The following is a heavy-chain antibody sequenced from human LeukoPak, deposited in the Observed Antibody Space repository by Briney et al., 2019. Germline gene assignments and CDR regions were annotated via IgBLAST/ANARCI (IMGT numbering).Heavy chain of an antibody. CDR2: ISTTGSTI. CDR1: GFMLSSFE. CDR3: ARGGPDGMDV. J-gene: IGHJ6*02. D-gene: IGHD1-26*01. V-gene: IGHV3-48*03. Sequence: GGSLRLSCAAAGFMLSSFEINWVRQAPGKGLEWLSYISTTGSTIYYVDSVKGRFTISRDNAKKSLHLQMNSLRAEDTAVYYCARGGPDGMDVWGQGTTVTVSS.